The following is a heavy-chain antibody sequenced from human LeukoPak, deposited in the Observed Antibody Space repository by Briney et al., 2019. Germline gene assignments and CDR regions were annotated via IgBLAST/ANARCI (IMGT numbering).Heavy chain of an antibody. CDR3: ARDVVTVAGADY. CDR2: IYSGGNT. Sequence: GGSLRLSCEASGFTVNSNYMSWVRQAPGKGLEWVSVIYSGGNTYYADSVKGRFTISRDNSKNTLYLQMNSLRVEDTAVYYCARDVVTVAGADYWGQGTLVTVSS. V-gene: IGHV3-53*01. CDR1: GFTVNSNY. D-gene: IGHD6-19*01. J-gene: IGHJ4*02.